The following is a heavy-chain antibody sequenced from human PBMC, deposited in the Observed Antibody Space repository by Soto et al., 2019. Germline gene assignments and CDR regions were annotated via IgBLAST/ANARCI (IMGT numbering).Heavy chain of an antibody. CDR2: IIPIFGTA. Sequence: QVQLVQSGAEVKKPGSSVKVSCKASGGTFSNYPISWVRQAPGQGLEWMGGIIPIFGTANNAQEFQGRVTFTAAAATSTAYMELSRLRSEETAVYYCARANHMWLKLWYFDLCGRGTLVTVSS. D-gene: IGHD5-12*01. CDR1: GGTFSNYP. V-gene: IGHV1-69*12. CDR3: ARANHMWLKLWYFDL. J-gene: IGHJ2*01.